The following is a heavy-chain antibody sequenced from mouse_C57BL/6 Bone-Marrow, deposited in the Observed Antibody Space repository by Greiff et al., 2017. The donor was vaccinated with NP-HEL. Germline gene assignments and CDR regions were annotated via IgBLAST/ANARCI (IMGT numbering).Heavy chain of an antibody. V-gene: IGHV1-50*01. CDR1: GYTFTSYW. CDR3: ARRSSGSYDFDY. Sequence: VQLQQSGAELVKPGASVKLSCKASGYTFTSYWMQWVKQRPGQGLEWIGEIDPSDSYTNYNQKFKGKATLTVDTSSSTAYMQLSSLTSEDAAVYFCARRSSGSYDFDYWGKGTTLTVSS. D-gene: IGHD3-2*02. CDR2: IDPSDSYT. J-gene: IGHJ2*01.